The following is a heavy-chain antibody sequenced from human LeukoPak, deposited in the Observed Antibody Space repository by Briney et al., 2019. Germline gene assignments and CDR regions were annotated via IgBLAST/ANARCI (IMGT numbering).Heavy chain of an antibody. CDR1: GFTFSSYG. V-gene: IGHV3-48*01. Sequence: GGTLRLSCAASGFTFSSYGMSWVRQARGKGLEWISYISTSTTTIYYANSVKGRFTISRDNAKKSLYLQMNSLRVEDTGVYYCASWGEGALDNWGQGTLVTVSS. D-gene: IGHD1-26*01. CDR3: ASWGEGALDN. J-gene: IGHJ4*02. CDR2: ISTSTTTI.